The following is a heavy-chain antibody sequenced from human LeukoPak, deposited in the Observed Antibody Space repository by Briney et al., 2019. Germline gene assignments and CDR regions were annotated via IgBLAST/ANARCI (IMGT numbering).Heavy chain of an antibody. CDR1: GFTFSSYW. CDR3: AREERYCSGGSCYLAYYYGMDV. J-gene: IGHJ6*02. Sequence: GGSLRLSCAASGFTFSSYWMSWVRQAPGKGLEWVANIKQDGSEKYYVDSVKGRFTISRDNAKNSLYLQMNSLRAEDTAVYYCAREERYCSGGSCYLAYYYGMDVWGQGTTVTVSS. V-gene: IGHV3-7*01. CDR2: IKQDGSEK. D-gene: IGHD2-15*01.